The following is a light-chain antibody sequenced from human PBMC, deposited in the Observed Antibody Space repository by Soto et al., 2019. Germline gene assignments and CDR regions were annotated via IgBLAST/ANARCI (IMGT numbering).Light chain of an antibody. CDR3: QHYNSYWT. CDR1: QNIDDY. CDR2: DAS. J-gene: IGKJ1*01. V-gene: IGKV1-5*01. Sequence: DIQMTQTPSTLSASVGDRVTISCRASQNIDDYLAWYQQKPGKAPXXLIYDASNLQSGVPSRFSGSGSGTEFTLTISSMQPDDFATDYCQHYNSYWTFGQGTKV.